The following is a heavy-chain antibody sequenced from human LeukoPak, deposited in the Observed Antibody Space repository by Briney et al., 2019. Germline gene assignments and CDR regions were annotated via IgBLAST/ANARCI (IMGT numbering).Heavy chain of an antibody. D-gene: IGHD5-18*01. V-gene: IGHV4-4*02. CDR3: ARSRDTAMPTDY. CDR2: INHSGST. J-gene: IGHJ4*02. CDR1: GGSVSSTNW. Sequence: SETLSLTCGVSGGSVSSTNWWTWIRQPPGKGLEWIGEINHSGSTNYNPSLKSRVTISVDTSKNQFSLKLSSVTAADTAVYYCARSRDTAMPTDYWGQGTLVTVSS.